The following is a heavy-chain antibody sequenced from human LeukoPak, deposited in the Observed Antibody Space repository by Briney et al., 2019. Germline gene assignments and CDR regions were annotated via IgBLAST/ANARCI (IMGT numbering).Heavy chain of an antibody. V-gene: IGHV4-34*01. CDR3: ARGRLTASDY. Sequence: SETLSLTCAVYGGSFSGYYWSWIRQPPGKGLEWIGEINHSGSTNYNPSLKSRVTISVDTSKNQFSLKLSSVAAADTAVYYCARGRLTASDYWGQGTLVTVSS. J-gene: IGHJ4*02. CDR1: GGSFSGYY. CDR2: INHSGST. D-gene: IGHD3-16*01.